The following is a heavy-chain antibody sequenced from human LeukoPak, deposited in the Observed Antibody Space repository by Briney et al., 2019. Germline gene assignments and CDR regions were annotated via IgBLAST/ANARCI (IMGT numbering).Heavy chain of an antibody. CDR2: IRSMAHGGTT. Sequence: GGSLRLSCTASGFAFGDYGMTWVRQAPGKGVEWVSFIRSMAHGGTTEYAASVKGRFTISRDDSKGIAYLQMSSLKTGDTAVYYCARGAMVRGAHYYFDYWGQGALVTVSS. D-gene: IGHD3-10*01. V-gene: IGHV3-49*04. J-gene: IGHJ4*02. CDR3: ARGAMVRGAHYYFDY. CDR1: GFAFGDYG.